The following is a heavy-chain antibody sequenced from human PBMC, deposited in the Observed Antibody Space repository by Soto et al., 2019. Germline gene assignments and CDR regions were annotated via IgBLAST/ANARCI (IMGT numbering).Heavy chain of an antibody. J-gene: IGHJ4*02. CDR1: GFSFSTYG. D-gene: IGHD3-3*01. CDR3: TTSFDFWSDYYLFDY. V-gene: IGHV3-23*01. CDR2: VSGGSGVT. Sequence: EVQLLESGGGLVQPGGSLRLSCAVSGFSFSTYGVTWVRQAPGKGLEWVCGVSGGSGVTHYADSVKGRFTITGDDSKNTLYLQMNSLKIEDTAVYYCTTSFDFWSDYYLFDYWGQGTLVTVSS.